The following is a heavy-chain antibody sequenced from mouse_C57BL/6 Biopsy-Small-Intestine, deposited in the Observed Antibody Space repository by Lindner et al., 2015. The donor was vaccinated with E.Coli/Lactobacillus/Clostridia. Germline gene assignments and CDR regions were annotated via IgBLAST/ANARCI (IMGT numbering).Heavy chain of an antibody. CDR1: GYAFSSYW. CDR2: IYPGDGDT. V-gene: IGHV1-80*01. CDR3: ARENGDYFDY. J-gene: IGHJ2*01. Sequence: VQLQESGAELVKPGASVKISCKASGYAFSSYWMNWVKQRPGKGLEWIGQIYPGDGDTNYNGKFKGKATLTADKSSSTAYMQFSSLTSEDSAIYYCARENGDYFDYWGQGTTLTVSS.